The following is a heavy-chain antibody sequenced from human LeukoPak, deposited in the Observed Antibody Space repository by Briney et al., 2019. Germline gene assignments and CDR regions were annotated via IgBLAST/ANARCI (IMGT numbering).Heavy chain of an antibody. V-gene: IGHV1-3*01. J-gene: IGHJ4*02. CDR1: GYTFTSYA. D-gene: IGHD2-21*02. CDR2: INAGNGNT. Sequence: ASVKVSCKASGYTFTSYAMHWVRQAPGLRLEWMGWINAGNGNTKYSQKFQGRVTITRDTSASTAYMELSSLRSEDTAVYYCARDAKTAAFDYWGQGTLVTVSS. CDR3: ARDAKTAAFDY.